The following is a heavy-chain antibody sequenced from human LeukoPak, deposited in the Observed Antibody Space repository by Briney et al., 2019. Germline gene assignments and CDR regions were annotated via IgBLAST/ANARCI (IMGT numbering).Heavy chain of an antibody. CDR2: IYHSGST. CDR3: ARGSALAPDAFDI. J-gene: IGHJ3*02. CDR1: GGSISSGGYS. Sequence: SQTLSLTCAVSGGSISSGGYSWSWIRLPPGKGLEWIGYIYHSGSTYYNPSLKSRVTISVDRSKNQFSLKLSSVTAADTAVYYRARGSALAPDAFDIWGQGTMVTVSS. V-gene: IGHV4-30-2*01.